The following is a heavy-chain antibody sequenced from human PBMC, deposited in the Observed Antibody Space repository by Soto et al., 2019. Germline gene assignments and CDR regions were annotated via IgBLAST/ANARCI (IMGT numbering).Heavy chain of an antibody. CDR3: VHLHSPRQQIAPTMDV. D-gene: IGHD6-13*01. J-gene: IGHJ6*02. CDR2: IYWDDDK. CDR1: GFSLSTSGVG. Sequence: QITLKESGPTLVKPTQTLTLTCTFSGFSLSTSGVGVGWIRQPPGKALEWLALIYWDDDKRYSPSLKSRLTTPKDTSKTLVVLTRTNMDPVDTATYYCVHLHSPRQQIAPTMDVLGQWTTVTVSS. V-gene: IGHV2-5*02.